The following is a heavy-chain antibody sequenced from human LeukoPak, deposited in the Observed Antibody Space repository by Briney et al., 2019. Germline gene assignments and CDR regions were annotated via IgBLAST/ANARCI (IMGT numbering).Heavy chain of an antibody. CDR3: AKVSGSGWHFDH. D-gene: IGHD6-19*01. Sequence: GGSLRLSCAASGFTFSSYSMNWVRQAPGKGLEWVSSISSSSSYIYYADSVKGRFTISRDNGKNSLFLQMDSLRVEDTAVYYCAKVSGSGWHFDHWGQGTLVTVSP. V-gene: IGHV3-21*01. J-gene: IGHJ4*02. CDR2: ISSSSSYI. CDR1: GFTFSSYS.